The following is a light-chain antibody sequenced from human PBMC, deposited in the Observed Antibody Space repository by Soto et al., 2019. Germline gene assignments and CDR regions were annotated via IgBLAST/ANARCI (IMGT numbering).Light chain of an antibody. CDR3: CSHGGGWV. J-gene: IGLJ3*02. Sequence: QSVLTQPASVSGSPGQSITISCTGRYNLVSWYQQHPGKAPKVIIHEGSEQPSGVSNRFSGSKSGNTASLSISGLQAEDEADYYCCSHGGGWVFGGGTKLTVL. V-gene: IGLV2-23*01. CDR2: EGS. CDR1: RYNL.